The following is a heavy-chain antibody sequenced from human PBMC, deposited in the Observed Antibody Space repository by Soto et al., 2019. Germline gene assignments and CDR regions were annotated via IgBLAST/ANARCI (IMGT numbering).Heavy chain of an antibody. D-gene: IGHD6-6*01. CDR2: IYPGDSYA. CDR3: GRQGQLVLSAADY. J-gene: IGHJ4*02. CDR1: GYDFSSYW. V-gene: IGHV5-51*01. Sequence: PGESLKISCKASGYDFSSYWIGWVRQMPGKGLEGMGVIYPGDSYARYSPSFEGQVTISADKSDSTASLPWSTLKASDTAMYYCGRQGQLVLSAADYWGQGTLVTVSS.